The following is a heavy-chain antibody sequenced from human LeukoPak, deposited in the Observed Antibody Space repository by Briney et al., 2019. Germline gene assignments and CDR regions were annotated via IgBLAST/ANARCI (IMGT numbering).Heavy chain of an antibody. Sequence: GGSLRLSCAASGFTFSSSAMSWVRQAPGKGLEWVSAISNNGGYTYYADSVQGRFTISRDNAKNTLYLQMNSLRAEDTAVYYCARAQWELPPDYWGQGTLVTVSS. J-gene: IGHJ4*02. D-gene: IGHD1-26*01. CDR1: GFTFSSSA. CDR2: ISNNGGYT. V-gene: IGHV3-23*01. CDR3: ARAQWELPPDY.